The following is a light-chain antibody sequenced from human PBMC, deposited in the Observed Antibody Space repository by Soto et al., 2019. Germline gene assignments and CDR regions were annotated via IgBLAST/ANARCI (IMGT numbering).Light chain of an antibody. CDR2: GAS. J-gene: IGKJ4*01. CDR1: QSVSSN. V-gene: IGKV3D-15*01. Sequence: IVMTQSPATLSVSPGERATHSYRASQSVSSNLAWYQQKPGQAPRLLIYGASNRATGIPDRFSGSGSGTDFTLTISSLQSEDFAVYYCQQSNNWPDTFGGGTKVDI. CDR3: QQSNNWPDT.